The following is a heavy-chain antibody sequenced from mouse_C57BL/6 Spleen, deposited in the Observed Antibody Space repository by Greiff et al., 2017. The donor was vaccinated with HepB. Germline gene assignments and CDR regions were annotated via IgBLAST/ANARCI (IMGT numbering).Heavy chain of an antibody. J-gene: IGHJ2*01. Sequence: EVQLQQSGPELVKPGASVKISCKASGYTFTDYYMNWVKQSHGKSLEWIGDINPNNGGTSYNQKFKGKATLTVDKSSSTAYMELRSLTSEDSAVYYCARGANWDVEGLFDVSGQGTTLTVSS. CDR2: INPNNGGT. CDR3: ARGANWDVEGLFDV. CDR1: GYTFTDYY. V-gene: IGHV1-26*01. D-gene: IGHD4-1*01.